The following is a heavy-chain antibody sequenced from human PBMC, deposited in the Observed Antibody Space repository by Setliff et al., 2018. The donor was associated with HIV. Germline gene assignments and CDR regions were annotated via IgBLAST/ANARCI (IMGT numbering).Heavy chain of an antibody. CDR3: TRTTGWYEGY. CDR2: IKEDGSEE. J-gene: IGHJ4*02. V-gene: IGHV3-7*05. Sequence: PGGSLRLSCAASGFIFSSHWMNWVRQAPGKGLEWVANIKEDGSEEYYMDSVKGRFTISRDNAKNSLYLQMNSLRAEDTAIYYCTRTTGWYEGYWGQGTLVTVSS. CDR1: GFIFSSHW. D-gene: IGHD6-19*01.